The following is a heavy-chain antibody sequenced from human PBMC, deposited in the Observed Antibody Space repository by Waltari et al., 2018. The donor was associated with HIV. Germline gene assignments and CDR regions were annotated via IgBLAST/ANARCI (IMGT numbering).Heavy chain of an antibody. D-gene: IGHD2-15*01. CDR3: ARQWVGGGYCSGGSCYSDNYYFDY. CDR1: GGSISSYY. CDR2: IYYSGST. V-gene: IGHV4-59*08. J-gene: IGHJ4*02. Sequence: QVQLQESCPGLVKPSETLSLTCTVSGGSISSYYWSWIRQPPGKGMEWIGYIYYSGSTNYNPSRESRVTISVDTSKNEFSLKLSSVTAADTAVYYWARQWVGGGYCSGGSCYSDNYYFDYWGQGTLVTVSS.